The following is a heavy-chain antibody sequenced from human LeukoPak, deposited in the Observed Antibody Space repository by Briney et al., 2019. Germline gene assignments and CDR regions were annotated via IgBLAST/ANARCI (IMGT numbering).Heavy chain of an antibody. CDR2: FDPEDGET. J-gene: IGHJ4*02. CDR3: ARVAVCTRCYTEHFDY. CDR1: GYTLTELS. V-gene: IGHV1-24*01. Sequence: ASVKVSCKVSGYTLTELSMHWVRQAPGKGLEWMGGFDPEDGETIYAQKFQGRVTMTEDTSTDTAYMELSSLRSDDTAVYYCARVAVCTRCYTEHFDYWGQGTLVTVSS. D-gene: IGHD2-2*02.